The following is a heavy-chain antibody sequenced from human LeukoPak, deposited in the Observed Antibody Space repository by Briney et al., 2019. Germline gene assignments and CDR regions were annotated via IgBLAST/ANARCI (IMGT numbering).Heavy chain of an antibody. V-gene: IGHV4-59*01. J-gene: IGHJ5*02. Sequence: PSETLSLTCTVSGGSTNNNYWSWIRQPPGKGLEWIAYIYYSGSTDHNPSLKSRVTISVDTSKNQFSLKLTSVTAADTAVYYCARGPFSYDSSGYRRWFDPWGQGTLVTVSS. CDR3: ARGPFSYDSSGYRRWFDP. D-gene: IGHD3-22*01. CDR1: GGSTNNNY. CDR2: IYYSGST.